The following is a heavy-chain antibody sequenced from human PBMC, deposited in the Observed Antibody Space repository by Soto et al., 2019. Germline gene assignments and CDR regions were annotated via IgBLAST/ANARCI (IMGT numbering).Heavy chain of an antibody. D-gene: IGHD2-2*01. V-gene: IGHV3-66*01. J-gene: IGHJ4*02. CDR2: MYSGGAI. CDR1: GLTVGSNY. Sequence: GGSLRLSCAASGLTVGSNYMTWVRQAPGKGLEWVSVMYSGGAIYYADSVKGRFTFSRDDSKNALYLQMNSLRAEDTTVYYCARGNCTSISCFTYDHWGQGTLVTVSS. CDR3: ARGNCTSISCFTYDH.